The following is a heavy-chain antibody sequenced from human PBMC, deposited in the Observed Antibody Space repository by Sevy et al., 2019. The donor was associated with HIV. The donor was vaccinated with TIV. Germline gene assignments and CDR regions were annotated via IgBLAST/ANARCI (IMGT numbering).Heavy chain of an antibody. D-gene: IGHD2-15*01. J-gene: IGHJ6*02. CDR2: ISSSSNYI. CDR3: ARVVAYCSGGSCFPGYYYGMDV. Sequence: GGSLRLSCAASGFTFSSYSMNWVRQAPGKGLEWVSYISSSSNYIYYADSMKGRFTISRDNAKNSLYLQMNSLRAEDTAVYYCARVVAYCSGGSCFPGYYYGMDVWGQGTTVTVSS. V-gene: IGHV3-21*01. CDR1: GFTFSSYS.